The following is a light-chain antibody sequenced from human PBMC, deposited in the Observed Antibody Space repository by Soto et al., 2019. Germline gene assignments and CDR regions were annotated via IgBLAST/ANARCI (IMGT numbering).Light chain of an antibody. CDR3: QQYNNWLTWT. Sequence: EIVMTQSPATLSVSPGERATLSCRASQSVSSNLAWYQQKPGKAPRLLIYGASTRATGIPARFSGRGSGTEFTLTISSPQSEDCAVYYCQQYNNWLTWTFGQGTKVDIK. CDR2: GAS. J-gene: IGKJ1*01. V-gene: IGKV3-15*01. CDR1: QSVSSN.